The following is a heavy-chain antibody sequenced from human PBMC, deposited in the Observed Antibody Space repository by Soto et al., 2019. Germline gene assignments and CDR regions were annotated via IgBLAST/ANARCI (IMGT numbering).Heavy chain of an antibody. Sequence: QVQLVESGGGVVQPGRSLRLSCAASGFTFSSYAMHWVRQAPGQGLEWVALISYDGSNKYYADSVKGRFTISRDNSKNTLYLQMNRLRPEDTAVYDCARDQGATTPYYHGMDVWGQGTTVTVSS. J-gene: IGHJ6*02. CDR1: GFTFSSYA. CDR3: ARDQGATTPYYHGMDV. V-gene: IGHV3-30-3*01. CDR2: ISYDGSNK. D-gene: IGHD1-1*01.